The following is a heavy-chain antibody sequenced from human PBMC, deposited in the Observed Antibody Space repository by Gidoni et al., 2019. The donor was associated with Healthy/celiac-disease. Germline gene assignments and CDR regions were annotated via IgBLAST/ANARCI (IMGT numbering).Heavy chain of an antibody. CDR2: IYYSGRT. V-gene: IGHV4-59*01. CDR1: GGSISRYY. J-gene: IGHJ4*02. CDR3: ARDVYDSSGYYGYYFDY. Sequence: QVQLQESGPGLVKPSETLSLTCTVSGGSISRYYWSWIRQPPGKGLEWIGYIYYSGRTNYNPSLKSRVTISVDTSKNQFSLKLSSVTAADTAVYYCARDVYDSSGYYGYYFDYWGQGTLVTVSS. D-gene: IGHD3-22*01.